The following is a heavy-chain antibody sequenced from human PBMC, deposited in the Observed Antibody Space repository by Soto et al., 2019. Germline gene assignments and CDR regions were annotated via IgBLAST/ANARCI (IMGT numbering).Heavy chain of an antibody. D-gene: IGHD3-22*01. J-gene: IGHJ4*02. V-gene: IGHV4-31*03. CDR3: ASSSDYYDSSGYFVFDY. CDR1: GGSISSGGYY. CDR2: IYYSGST. Sequence: SETLSLTCTVSGGSISSGGYYWSWIRQHPGKGLEWIGYIYYSGSTYYNPSLKSRVTISVDTSKNQFSLKLSSVTAADTAVYYCASSSDYYDSSGYFVFDYWGQGTLVTVSS.